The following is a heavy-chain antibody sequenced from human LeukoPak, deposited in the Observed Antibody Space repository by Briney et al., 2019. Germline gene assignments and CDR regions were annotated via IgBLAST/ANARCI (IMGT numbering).Heavy chain of an antibody. CDR2: ISGSGGST. CDR1: GFTFSSYA. V-gene: IGHV3-23*01. Sequence: PGGSLRLSCAASGFTFSSYAMSRVRQAPGKGLEWVSAISGSGGSTYYADSVKSRFTISRDNSKNTLYLQMNSLRAEDTAVYYCAKVGTVVPAARFDYWGQGTLVTVSS. CDR3: AKVGTVVPAARFDY. D-gene: IGHD2-2*01. J-gene: IGHJ4*02.